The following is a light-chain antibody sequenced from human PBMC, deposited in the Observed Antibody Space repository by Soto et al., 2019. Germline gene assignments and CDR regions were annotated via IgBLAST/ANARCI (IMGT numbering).Light chain of an antibody. J-gene: IGKJ3*01. CDR2: VAS. CDR1: QTIGTY. Sequence: DIQMTQSPSSLSASVGDRVTITCRASQTIGTYLNWYQQTPGKAPKLLIYVASSLQSGVPSRFSGRGSGTDFTLPISSLQPEDFATYYCQPSFTTPFTFGPGTKVDIK. CDR3: QPSFTTPFT. V-gene: IGKV1-39*01.